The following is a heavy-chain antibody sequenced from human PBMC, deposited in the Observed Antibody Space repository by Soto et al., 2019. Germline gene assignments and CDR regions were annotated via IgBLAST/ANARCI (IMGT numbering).Heavy chain of an antibody. D-gene: IGHD2-15*01. CDR3: ARRSCSGGSCPRATLLYYYYYGMDV. V-gene: IGHV3-7*05. J-gene: IGHJ6*02. CDR1: GFTFSSYW. CDR2: IKQDGSEK. Sequence: GGSLRLSCAASGFTFSSYWMSWVRQAPGKGLEWVANIKQDGSEKYYVDSVKGRFTISRDNAKNSMYLQMNSLRAEGTAVYYCARRSCSGGSCPRATLLYYYYYGMDVWGQGTTVTVSS.